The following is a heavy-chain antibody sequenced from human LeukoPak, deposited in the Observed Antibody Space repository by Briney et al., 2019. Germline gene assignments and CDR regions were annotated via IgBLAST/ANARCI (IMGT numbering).Heavy chain of an antibody. J-gene: IGHJ3*02. CDR1: GFTFSSYA. CDR2: IWYDGSKK. CDR3: ARERDDGFDI. Sequence: HPGGSLRLSCAASGFTFSSYAMHWVRQAPGKGLEWVAVIWYDGSKKYYADSVKGRFTISRDNSKNTLYLQMNSLRVEDTAVYYCARERDDGFDIWGQGTMVTVSS. V-gene: IGHV3-33*08.